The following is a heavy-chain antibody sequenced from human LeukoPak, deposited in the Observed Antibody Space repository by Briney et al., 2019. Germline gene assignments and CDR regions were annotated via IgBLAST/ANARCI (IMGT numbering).Heavy chain of an antibody. CDR2: ISGSGGST. CDR1: GFTFSSYA. D-gene: IGHD7-27*01. CDR3: ARELYITGERPPDY. V-gene: IGHV3-23*01. Sequence: PGGSLRLSCAASGFTFSSYAMSWVRQAPGKGLEWVSAISGSGGSTYYADSVKGRFTISRDNSKNTLDLQMNSLRAEDTAVYYCARELYITGERPPDYWGQGTLVTVSS. J-gene: IGHJ4*02.